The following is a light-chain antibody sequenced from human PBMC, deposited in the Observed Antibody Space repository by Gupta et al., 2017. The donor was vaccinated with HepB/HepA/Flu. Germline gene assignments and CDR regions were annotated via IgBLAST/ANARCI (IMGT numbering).Light chain of an antibody. CDR2: DAS. J-gene: IGKJ4*01. CDR3: QHRINWPLT. Sequence: EIVLTQSPATLSLSPGERATLSCRASQSVNTYLAWYQQKPGQAPRLLLYDASKRATGIPARFSGSGSGTDFTLTVSSLEPEDFAIYYCQHRINWPLTFGGGTKVEIK. CDR1: QSVNTY. V-gene: IGKV3-11*01.